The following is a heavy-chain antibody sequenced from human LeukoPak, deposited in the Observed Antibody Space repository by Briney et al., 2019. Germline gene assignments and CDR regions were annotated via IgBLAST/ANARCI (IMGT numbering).Heavy chain of an antibody. J-gene: IGHJ4*02. V-gene: IGHV1-2*02. Sequence: ASVKVTCKASGYTFTGYYMHWVRQAPGQGLEWMGWINSNSGGTNYAQKFQGRVTMTRDTSISTAYMELSRLRSDDTAVYYCARAPTAGFFDYWGQGTMDTVSS. CDR1: GYTFTGYY. D-gene: IGHD6-13*01. CDR2: INSNSGGT. CDR3: ARAPTAGFFDY.